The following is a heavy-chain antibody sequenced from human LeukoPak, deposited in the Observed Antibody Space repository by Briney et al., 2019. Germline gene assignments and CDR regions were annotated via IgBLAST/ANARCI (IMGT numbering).Heavy chain of an antibody. CDR2: ISSNGGST. Sequence: GGSLRLSCAASGFTFSSYAMHWVRQAPGKGLEYVSAISSNGGSTYYANSVKGRFTISRDNSRNTLYLQMNSLRPEDTAEYYCAKSFRPVDSNSWYLHFDHWGQGGLVTVSS. CDR1: GFTFSSYA. D-gene: IGHD6-13*01. J-gene: IGHJ4*02. CDR3: AKSFRPVDSNSWYLHFDH. V-gene: IGHV3-64*01.